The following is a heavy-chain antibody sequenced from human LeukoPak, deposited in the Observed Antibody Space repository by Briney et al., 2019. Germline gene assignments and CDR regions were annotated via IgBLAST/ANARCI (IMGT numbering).Heavy chain of an antibody. CDR2: IYYNGST. CDR1: GGAISSYY. Sequence: PSETLSLTCSVSGGAISSYYWSWIRQPPGKGLEWIGYIYYNGSTNYNPSLKSRVTISVDTSKNQFSLKLSSVTAADTAVYYCARDSNAFGIWGRGTVVTVSS. D-gene: IGHD2-2*01. CDR3: ARDSNAFGI. J-gene: IGHJ3*02. V-gene: IGHV4-59*12.